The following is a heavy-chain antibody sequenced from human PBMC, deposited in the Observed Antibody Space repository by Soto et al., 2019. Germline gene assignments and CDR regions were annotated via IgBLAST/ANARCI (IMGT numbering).Heavy chain of an antibody. CDR1: GFTFSSYA. D-gene: IGHD5-18*01. Sequence: EVQLLESGGGLVQPGGSLRLSCAASGFTFSSYAMSWVRQAPGKGLEWVSAISGSGDSTYYADSVEGRFTISRDNSKNTLYLHMNSLGAEDTAVYYCAKIQQWTIFDYWGQGTLVTVSS. J-gene: IGHJ4*02. CDR2: ISGSGDST. V-gene: IGHV3-23*01. CDR3: AKIQQWTIFDY.